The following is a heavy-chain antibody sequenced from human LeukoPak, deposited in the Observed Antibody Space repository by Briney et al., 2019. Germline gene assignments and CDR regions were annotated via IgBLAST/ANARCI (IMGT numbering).Heavy chain of an antibody. Sequence: PSETLSLTCSVSGFSISSGYFWGWIRQPPGKGLEWIGRIYYTGTTYYDPSLKSRVTISVDTSRNQFSLKLSSVTAADTAVYYCARGYYYGSGGMNWFDPWGQGTLVTVSS. V-gene: IGHV4-38-2*02. J-gene: IGHJ5*02. CDR1: GFSISSGYF. D-gene: IGHD3-10*01. CDR3: ARGYYYGSGGMNWFDP. CDR2: IYYTGTT.